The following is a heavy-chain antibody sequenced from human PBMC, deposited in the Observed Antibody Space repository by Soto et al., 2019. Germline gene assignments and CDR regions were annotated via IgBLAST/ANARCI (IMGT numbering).Heavy chain of an antibody. CDR1: GFPFSSXD. CDR3: AGDPVDCSGGSCYSVWRFDY. D-gene: IGHD2-15*01. CDR2: ISYDGINK. Sequence: LXLXCAASGFPFSSXDMHWVGQAPGNGLECVAVISYDGINKYYADSVKGRFTISRDYSKKTLYLQMNSLRAEDTAVYYCAGDPVDCSGGSCYSVWRFDYWGQGTLVTVSS. V-gene: IGHV3-30*04. J-gene: IGHJ4*02.